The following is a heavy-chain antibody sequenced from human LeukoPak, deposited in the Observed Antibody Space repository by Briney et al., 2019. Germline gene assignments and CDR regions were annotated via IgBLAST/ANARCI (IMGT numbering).Heavy chain of an antibody. J-gene: IGHJ5*02. V-gene: IGHV4-39*01. Sequence: SETLSLTCTVSSGSIGSSSNYWGWIRQAPGKGLEWIGNVYYSGSTFYNPSLKSRVTISVDTSKNQFSLKLSSVTAADTAVYYCARQLYDFWSGYSSWFDPWGQGTLVTVSS. CDR1: SGSIGSSSNY. D-gene: IGHD3-3*01. CDR2: VYYSGST. CDR3: ARQLYDFWSGYSSWFDP.